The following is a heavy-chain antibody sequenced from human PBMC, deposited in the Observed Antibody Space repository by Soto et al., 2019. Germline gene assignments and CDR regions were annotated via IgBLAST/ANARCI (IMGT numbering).Heavy chain of an antibody. V-gene: IGHV4-30-4*01. J-gene: IGHJ6*02. CDR1: GDSISTYDYY. Sequence: SETLSLTCTVSGDSISTYDYYWSWFRQPPGKGLQWIGYIYYSGTTYYNPSLKSRVTLSMDTSKNQFSLKPSSVTAADTAVYYCARGPLIISSNYYGMDVWGQGTTVTVSS. CDR3: ARGPLIISSNYYGMDV. D-gene: IGHD6-6*01. CDR2: IYYSGTT.